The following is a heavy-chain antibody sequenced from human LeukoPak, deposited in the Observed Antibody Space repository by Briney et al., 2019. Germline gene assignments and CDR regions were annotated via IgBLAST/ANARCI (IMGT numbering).Heavy chain of an antibody. CDR1: GFTFSTYA. CDR3: ARYPSLRGWLHDHFDY. J-gene: IGHJ4*02. CDR2: ISGGAGST. Sequence: GGSLRLSCAASGFTFSTYALSWVRQAPGKGLEWASGISGGAGSTYYADSVKGRFTISRDNSRNTLYLQMNSLRADDTAVYFCARYPSLRGWLHDHFDYWGRGTLVTVSS. V-gene: IGHV3-23*01. D-gene: IGHD5-24*01.